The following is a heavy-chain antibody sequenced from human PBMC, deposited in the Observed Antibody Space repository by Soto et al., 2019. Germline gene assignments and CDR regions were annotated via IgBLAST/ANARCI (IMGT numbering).Heavy chain of an antibody. J-gene: IGHJ4*01. CDR3: ARGPSGDKVDY. D-gene: IGHD7-27*01. V-gene: IGHV4-30-4*01. Sequence: QVQLQESGPGLVTPSQTLSLTCTVSGGSISSNHYCWTWIRQSPDRGLQWIGHIYNGGTIYNNPSLTSRITTSVGRCRTQFSLDLNFVSAADTAVYFCARGPSGDKVDYWGHGILVTVSS. CDR1: GGSISSNHYC. CDR2: IYNGGTI.